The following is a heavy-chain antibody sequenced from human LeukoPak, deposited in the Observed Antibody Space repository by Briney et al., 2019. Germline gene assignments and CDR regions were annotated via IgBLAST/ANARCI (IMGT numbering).Heavy chain of an antibody. Sequence: QAGGSLRLSCAASGFTFSSYWMHWVRQAPGKGLVWVSRISTDGSSTSYADSVKGRFTISRGNAKNTLYLQMNSLRAEDTAVYYCATPRGMATIGDWGQGTLVTVSS. D-gene: IGHD5-24*01. V-gene: IGHV3-74*01. J-gene: IGHJ4*02. CDR2: ISTDGSST. CDR1: GFTFSSYW. CDR3: ATPRGMATIGD.